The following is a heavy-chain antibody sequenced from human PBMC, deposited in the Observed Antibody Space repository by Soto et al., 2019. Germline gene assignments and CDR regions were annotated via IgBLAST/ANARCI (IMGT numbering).Heavy chain of an antibody. J-gene: IGHJ4*02. CDR3: ARRYGPGFDY. V-gene: IGHV4-59*08. CDR1: GGSISSYY. CDR2: IYYSGST. Sequence: ASETLSLTRPVSGGSISSYYWTWLRQPPGKGLELIGYIYYSGSTNYTPSLNSRVTISVDTSKNQFSLKLSSVTAADTAVYYCARRYGPGFDYWGQGTLVTVS. D-gene: IGHD4-17*01.